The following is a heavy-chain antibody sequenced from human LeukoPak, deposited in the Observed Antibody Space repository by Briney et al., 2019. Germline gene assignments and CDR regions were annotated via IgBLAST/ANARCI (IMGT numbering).Heavy chain of an antibody. V-gene: IGHV3-49*04. D-gene: IGHD1-1*01. CDR3: TSSTGTTRRYYYYYYMDV. J-gene: IGHJ6*03. Sequence: PGGSLRLSCTASGFTFGDYAMSWVRQAPGKGLEWVGFIRSKAYGGTTEYAASVKGRFTISRDDSKSIAYLQMNSLKTEDTAVYYCTSSTGTTRRYYYYYYMDVWGKGTTVTVSS. CDR2: IRSKAYGGTT. CDR1: GFTFGDYA.